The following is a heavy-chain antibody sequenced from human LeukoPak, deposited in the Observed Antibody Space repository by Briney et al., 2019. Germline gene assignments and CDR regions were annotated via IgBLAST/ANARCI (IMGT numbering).Heavy chain of an antibody. CDR2: VGGGGQRT. Sequence: GGSLRLSCAASGLSFGAHAMHWVRQAPGMGLEWVSGVGGGGQRTHYADSVKGRFTISRDNAKNSLYLQMNSLRAEDTAVYYCATPLDYYDRSDSHQGGDWGQGTLVTVSS. CDR3: ATPLDYYDRSDSHQGGD. CDR1: GLSFGAHA. D-gene: IGHD3-22*01. J-gene: IGHJ4*02. V-gene: IGHV3-23*01.